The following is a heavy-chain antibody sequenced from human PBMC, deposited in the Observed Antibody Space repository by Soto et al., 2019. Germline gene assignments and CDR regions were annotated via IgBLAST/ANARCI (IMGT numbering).Heavy chain of an antibody. CDR2: IYSGGST. CDR3: ARVAMIAQGELDY. Sequence: PGGSLRLSCAASGFTVSSNYMSWVRQAPGKGLEWVSVIYSGGSTYYADSVKGRFTISRDNSKNTLYLQMNSLRAEDTAVYCCARVAMIAQGELDYWGQGTLVTVSS. CDR1: GFTVSSNY. J-gene: IGHJ4*02. D-gene: IGHD3-22*01. V-gene: IGHV3-53*01.